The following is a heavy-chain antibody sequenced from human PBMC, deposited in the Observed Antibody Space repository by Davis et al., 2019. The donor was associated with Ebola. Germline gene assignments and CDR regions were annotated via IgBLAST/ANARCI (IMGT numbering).Heavy chain of an antibody. V-gene: IGHV3-15*01. CDR1: GFTFSNAW. D-gene: IGHD2-8*01. J-gene: IGHJ6*03. CDR2: IKKKTDGGTV. Sequence: PGGSLRLSCAASGFTFSNAWMSWVRQAPGKGLEWVGRIKKKTDGGTVEYTAPVKGRFTVSRDDSKNTLFLQMNGLKTEDTAVYYCATRLECTKGECSGYYYMNVWGKGTTVTVSS. CDR3: ATRLECTKGECSGYYYMNV.